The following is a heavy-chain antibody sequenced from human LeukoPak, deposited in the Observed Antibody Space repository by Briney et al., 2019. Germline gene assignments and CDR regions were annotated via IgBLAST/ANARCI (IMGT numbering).Heavy chain of an antibody. Sequence: GGSLRLSCAASGFTFSSYSMNWVRQAPGKGLEWVSSISSSSSYIYYADSVKGRFTISRDNAKNSLYLQMNSLRAEDTAVYYCARGGPAIVVVQAAVDYWGQGTLVTVSS. CDR3: ARGGPAIVVVQAAVDY. D-gene: IGHD2-2*01. CDR2: ISSSSSYI. V-gene: IGHV3-21*01. J-gene: IGHJ4*02. CDR1: GFTFSSYS.